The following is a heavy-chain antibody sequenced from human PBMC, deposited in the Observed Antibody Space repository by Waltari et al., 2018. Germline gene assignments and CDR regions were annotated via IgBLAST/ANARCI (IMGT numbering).Heavy chain of an antibody. J-gene: IGHJ4*02. D-gene: IGHD5-12*01. V-gene: IGHV3-30*18. CDR2: ISYDGSNK. CDR3: AKDSDGYDY. Sequence: QVQLVASGGGVVQPGRPLRLSCAASGFTFSSSGMHWVRQAPGKGLEWVAVISYDGSNKYYADSVKGRFTISRDNSKNTLYLQMNSLRAEDTAVYYCAKDSDGYDYWGQGTLVTVSS. CDR1: GFTFSSSG.